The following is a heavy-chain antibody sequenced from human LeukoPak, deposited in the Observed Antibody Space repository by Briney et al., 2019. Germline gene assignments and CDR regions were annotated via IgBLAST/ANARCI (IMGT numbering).Heavy chain of an antibody. D-gene: IGHD1-7*01. Sequence: GGSLRLSCAASGFTFSSYAMNWVRQAPGKGLEWVSSISSSSSYIYYADSVKGRFTISRDNAKNSLYLQMNSLRAEDTAVYYCARDSGNYLDAFDIWGQGTMVTVSS. CDR2: ISSSSSYI. CDR3: ARDSGNYLDAFDI. J-gene: IGHJ3*02. V-gene: IGHV3-21*01. CDR1: GFTFSSYA.